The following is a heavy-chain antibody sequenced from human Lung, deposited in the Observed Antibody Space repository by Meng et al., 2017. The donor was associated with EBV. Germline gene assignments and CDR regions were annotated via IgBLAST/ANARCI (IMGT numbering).Heavy chain of an antibody. CDR1: GGSVDSGAYY. D-gene: IGHD6-19*01. Sequence: AQLQESGPGLVKPSQTLSLTCSASGGSVDSGAYYWSWIRQRPGKGLEWIGYIYYSGSTFYTPSLKSRATLSVDTSKNQFSLKLNSVTAADTAVYYCARLRLVWMFDYWGQGALVTVSS. CDR2: IYYSGST. CDR3: ARLRLVWMFDY. V-gene: IGHV4-31*03. J-gene: IGHJ4*02.